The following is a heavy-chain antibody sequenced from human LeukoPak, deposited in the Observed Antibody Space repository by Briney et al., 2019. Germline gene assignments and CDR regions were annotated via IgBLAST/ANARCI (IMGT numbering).Heavy chain of an antibody. V-gene: IGHV3-48*02. J-gene: IGHJ4*02. Sequence: GGSLRLSCAASGFTFSSYSMNWVRQAPGKGLEWVSYISSSSSTIYYADSVKGRFTISRDNAKNSLYLQMNSLRDEDTAVYYCASRIITSFDYWGQGTLVTVSP. CDR1: GFTFSSYS. D-gene: IGHD1-20*01. CDR3: ASRIITSFDY. CDR2: ISSSSSTI.